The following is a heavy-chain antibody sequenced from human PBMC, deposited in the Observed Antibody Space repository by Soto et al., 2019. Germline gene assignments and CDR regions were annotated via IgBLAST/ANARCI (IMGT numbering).Heavy chain of an antibody. V-gene: IGHV4-30-2*01. CDR2: IYHSGST. Sequence: SETLSLTCAVSGGSISSGGYSWSRIRQPPGKGLEWIGYIYHSGSTYYNPSLKSRVTISVDRSKNQFSLKLSSVTAADTAVYYCARAKYYDILTGYYFFDYWGQGTLVTVSS. CDR3: ARAKYYDILTGYYFFDY. J-gene: IGHJ4*02. CDR1: GGSISSGGYS. D-gene: IGHD3-9*01.